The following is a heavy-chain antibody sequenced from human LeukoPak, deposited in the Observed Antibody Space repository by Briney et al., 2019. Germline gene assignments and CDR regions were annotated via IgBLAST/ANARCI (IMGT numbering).Heavy chain of an antibody. Sequence: ASVNVSCRASGYSFTSFGIAWVRQAPGQGLEWMGWVSTYDSRTNYAQKFQGRVIMTTDTSSTTAYMELRSLTSDDTAVYYCARDHPAYCGADCYKYYYDYWGQGTLVTVSS. J-gene: IGHJ4*02. D-gene: IGHD2-21*02. CDR3: ARDHPAYCGADCYKYYYDY. CDR1: GYSFTSFG. CDR2: VSTYDSRT. V-gene: IGHV1-18*01.